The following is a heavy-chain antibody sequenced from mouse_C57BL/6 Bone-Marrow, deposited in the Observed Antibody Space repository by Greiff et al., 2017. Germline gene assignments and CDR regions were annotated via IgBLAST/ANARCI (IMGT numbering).Heavy chain of an antibody. Sequence: EVQLLQSGAELVRPGASVKLSCTASGFNIKDDYMHWVKQRPEQGLEWIGWIDPENGDTEYASKFQGKATITADTSSNTAYLQLSSLTSEDTAVYYCTLPYDFDYGGQGTTLTVSA. CDR1: GFNIKDDY. CDR2: IDPENGDT. J-gene: IGHJ2*01. D-gene: IGHD6-5*01. V-gene: IGHV14-4*01. CDR3: TLPYDFDY.